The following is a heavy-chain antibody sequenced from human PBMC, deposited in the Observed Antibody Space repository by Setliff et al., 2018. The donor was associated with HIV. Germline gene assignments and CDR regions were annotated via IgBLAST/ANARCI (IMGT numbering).Heavy chain of an antibody. CDR3: TRRRRAPGIEDLEAY. V-gene: IGHV5-51*01. Sequence: PGESLKISCQASGYSFTNYWIGWVRQMPGKGLEWIGAIYPGDFVTRYGPSFQGQVFISADRSITTAYLQWDSLKASDTAMYYCTRRRRAPGIEDLEAYWGQGTLVTVSS. J-gene: IGHJ4*02. CDR2: IYPGDFVT. CDR1: GYSFTNYW. D-gene: IGHD1-26*01.